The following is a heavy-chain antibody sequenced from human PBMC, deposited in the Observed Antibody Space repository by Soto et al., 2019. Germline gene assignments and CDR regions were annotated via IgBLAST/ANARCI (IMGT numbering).Heavy chain of an antibody. CDR3: ARDLYYDSSGQTFDY. CDR2: ISSSSSYT. CDR1: GFTFSDYY. Sequence: GSLRLSCAASGFTFSDYYMSWIRQAPGKGLEWVSYISSSSSYTNYADSVKGRFTISRDNAKNSLYLQMNSLRAEDTAVYYCARDLYYDSSGQTFDYWGQGTLVTVSS. D-gene: IGHD3-22*01. V-gene: IGHV3-11*06. J-gene: IGHJ4*02.